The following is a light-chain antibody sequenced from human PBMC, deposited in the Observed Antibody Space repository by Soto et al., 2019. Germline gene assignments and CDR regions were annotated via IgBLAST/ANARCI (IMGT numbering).Light chain of an antibody. J-gene: IGKJ3*01. CDR2: AAS. CDR3: QQSYGTPFT. V-gene: IGKV1-39*01. CDR1: QTINKY. Sequence: DIPMTQSPSSLSASVGERVTITCRASQTINKYLHWYQQKPGKAPKLLIYAASSLQSGVPSRFSGSGSGTDFTLTISSLQPEDFATYYCQQSYGTPFTFGPGTKVDIK.